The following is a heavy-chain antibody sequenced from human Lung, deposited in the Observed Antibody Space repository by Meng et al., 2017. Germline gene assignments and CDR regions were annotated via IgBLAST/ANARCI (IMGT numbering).Heavy chain of an antibody. Sequence: GGSLRLSCAASGFSVSSYSMSWVRQAPGKGLDWVSSINSGGSSYADSVKGRFTISRDNAKSSLYLHMNSLRDDDTAVHYCARDRALVWEADGGMDVWGQGTTVTVSS. CDR1: GFSVSSYS. J-gene: IGHJ6*02. V-gene: IGHV3-21*01. D-gene: IGHD3-16*01. CDR3: ARDRALVWEADGGMDV. CDR2: INSGGS.